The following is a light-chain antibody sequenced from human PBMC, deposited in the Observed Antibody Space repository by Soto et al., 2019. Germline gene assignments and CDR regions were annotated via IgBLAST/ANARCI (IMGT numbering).Light chain of an antibody. CDR3: SSSTATGTPYV. CDR2: DVT. J-gene: IGLJ1*01. CDR1: SSDIVNYNY. V-gene: IGLV2-14*01. Sequence: QSALTQPASVSGSPGQSITISCTGTSSDIVNYNYVSWFQQHPGKAPKLIIFDVTNRPSGVSNRFSGSKSGNTASLTISGLQAEHGAHYYCSSSTATGTPYVFGPGTKVTVL.